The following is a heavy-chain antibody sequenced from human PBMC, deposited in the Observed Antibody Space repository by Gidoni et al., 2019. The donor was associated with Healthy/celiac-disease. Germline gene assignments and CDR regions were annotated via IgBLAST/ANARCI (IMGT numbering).Heavy chain of an antibody. CDR2: INPSGGST. Sequence: QVQLVQSGAEVKKPGASVKVSCKASGYTFTSYYMHWVRQAPRQGLEWMGIINPSGGSTSYAQKFQGRVTMTRDTSTSTVYMELSSLRSEDTAVYYCARDSSGWYEDQPTGADYWGQGTLVTVSS. D-gene: IGHD6-19*01. J-gene: IGHJ4*02. CDR1: GYTFTSYY. CDR3: ARDSSGWYEDQPTGADY. V-gene: IGHV1-46*01.